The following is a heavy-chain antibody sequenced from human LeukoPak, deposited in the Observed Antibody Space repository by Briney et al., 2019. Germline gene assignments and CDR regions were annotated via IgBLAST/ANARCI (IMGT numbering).Heavy chain of an antibody. J-gene: IGHJ4*02. CDR1: GYTFTSYG. CDR3: ARDQDQYYYDSSGYLDYFDY. CDR2: ISAYNGNT. D-gene: IGHD3-22*01. Sequence: ASVKVSCEASGYTFTSYGISWVRQAPGQGLEWMGWISAYNGNTNYAQKLQGRVTMTTDTSTSTAYMELRSLRSDDTAVYYCARDQDQYYYDSSGYLDYFDYWGQGTLVTVSS. V-gene: IGHV1-18*01.